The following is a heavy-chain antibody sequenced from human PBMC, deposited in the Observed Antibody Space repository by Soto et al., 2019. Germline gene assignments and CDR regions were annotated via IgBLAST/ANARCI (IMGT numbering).Heavy chain of an antibody. CDR1: GGSIISYY. V-gene: IGHV4-59*01. D-gene: IGHD3-22*01. J-gene: IGHJ4*02. CDR2: IYYSAST. Sequence: SETLSLTCTVSGGSIISYYWSWIRQPPWKGLEWIGYIYYSASTNYSPSLKSRVTISVDTSKNQFSLKMTSVTAADTAVYYCARRRPYYDSSGYYFDYWGQGTLVTVS. CDR3: ARRRPYYDSSGYYFDY.